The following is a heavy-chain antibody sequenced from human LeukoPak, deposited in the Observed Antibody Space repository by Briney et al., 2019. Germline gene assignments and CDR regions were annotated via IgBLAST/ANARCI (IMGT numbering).Heavy chain of an antibody. CDR2: IYYSGTT. CDR3: ARGSSTSTIDY. J-gene: IGHJ4*02. CDR1: GGSISSFY. D-gene: IGHD2-2*01. Sequence: SETLSLTCTVSGGSISSFYWSWIRQPPGKGLEWIGYIYYSGTTNYNPSLKSRVTISVDRSKNQFSRRLSSVTAADTAVYYCARGSSTSTIDYWGQGTLVTVST. V-gene: IGHV4-59*01.